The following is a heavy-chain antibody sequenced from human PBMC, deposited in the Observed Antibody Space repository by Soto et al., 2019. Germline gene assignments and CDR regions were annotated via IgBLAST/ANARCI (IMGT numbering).Heavy chain of an antibody. Sequence: QVQLQESGPGLVKPSETLSLTCTVSGGSISSYYWSWIRQPPGKGLEWIGYIYYTRSTNYNPSLKSRAPIAXDTSKNQFSLKLSSVTAADTAVYYCARRYGGTFDYWGQGTLVTVSS. CDR3: ARRYGGTFDY. CDR1: GGSISSYY. V-gene: IGHV4-59*08. CDR2: IYYTRST. D-gene: IGHD2-15*01. J-gene: IGHJ4*02.